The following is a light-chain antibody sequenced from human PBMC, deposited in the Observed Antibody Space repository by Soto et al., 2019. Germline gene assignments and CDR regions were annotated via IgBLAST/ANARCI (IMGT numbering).Light chain of an antibody. J-gene: IGLJ3*02. CDR2: RIN. Sequence: QLVLTQPPSASGTPGQRVTISCSGSSSNIGSDTVNWYQQLPGTAPKLLIHRINQRPSGVPGRFSASKSGTSASLAISGLQSEDEADYYCASWDASLNGWVFGGGTKLTVL. CDR3: ASWDASLNGWV. V-gene: IGLV1-44*01. CDR1: SSNIGSDT.